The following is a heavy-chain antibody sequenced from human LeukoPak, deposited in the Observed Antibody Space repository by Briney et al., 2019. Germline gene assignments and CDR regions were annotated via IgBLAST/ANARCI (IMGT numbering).Heavy chain of an antibody. CDR2: IFDENNK. CDR1: GFTFRTYA. D-gene: IGHD1-14*01. V-gene: IGHV3-30-3*01. CDR3: ARDPIAAEPDYFDY. J-gene: IGHJ4*02. Sequence: PGGSLRLSCSASGFTFRTYAMHWVRQAPGKGLEWVAVIFDENNKFVADSVKGRFTISRANSKTTLYLQIHSPRDEATDVYYCARDPIAAEPDYFDYWGQGTLVTASS.